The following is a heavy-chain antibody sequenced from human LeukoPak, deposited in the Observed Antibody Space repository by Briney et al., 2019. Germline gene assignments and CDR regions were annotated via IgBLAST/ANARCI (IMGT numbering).Heavy chain of an antibody. CDR3: AREATRFGELRGPRDYYGMDV. CDR2: IGTAGDT. V-gene: IGHV3-13*01. Sequence: PGGSLRLSCAASGFTFSSYDMHWVRQATGKGLEWVSAIGTAGDTYYPGSVKGRLTISRENAKNSLYLQMNSLRAGDTAVYYCAREATRFGELRGPRDYYGMDVWGQGTTVTVSS. J-gene: IGHJ6*02. D-gene: IGHD3-10*01. CDR1: GFTFSSYD.